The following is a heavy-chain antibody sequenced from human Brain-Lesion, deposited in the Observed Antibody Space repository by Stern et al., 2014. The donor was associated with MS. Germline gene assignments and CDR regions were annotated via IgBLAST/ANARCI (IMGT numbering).Heavy chain of an antibody. V-gene: IGHV1-2*02. CDR2: INPNTGGT. J-gene: IGHJ6*02. D-gene: IGHD3-3*01. Sequence: DQLVESGAEVKKHGASVKVSCKPSGYIFTGYYIHWVRQAPGQGLEWMAWINPNTGGTKYAQKFQGRVTMSRDTSISTAYVELSSLTSDDTAVYYCARDQRGITIFGVVTDYYYLGMDVWGQGTTVTVSS. CDR1: GYIFTGYY. CDR3: ARDQRGITIFGVVTDYYYLGMDV.